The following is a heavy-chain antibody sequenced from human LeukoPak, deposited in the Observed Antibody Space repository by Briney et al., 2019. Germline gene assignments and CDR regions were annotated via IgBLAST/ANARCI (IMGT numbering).Heavy chain of an antibody. Sequence: ASVKVSCKASGYTFTDYYIHWVRQAPGQGLQWMAWINPDNGGTNYAQKFQGRVTLTTDTSISTAYMELSGLRSDDTAVYYCARAGSGYDPGDYWGQGTLVTVSS. V-gene: IGHV1-2*02. J-gene: IGHJ4*02. CDR2: INPDNGGT. CDR1: GYTFTDYY. D-gene: IGHD5-12*01. CDR3: ARAGSGYDPGDY.